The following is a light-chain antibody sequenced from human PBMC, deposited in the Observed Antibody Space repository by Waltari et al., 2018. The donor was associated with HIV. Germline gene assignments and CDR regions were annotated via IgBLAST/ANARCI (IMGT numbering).Light chain of an antibody. Sequence: QTVVTQEPSFSLSPGGTVTLTCALNSGSVSSSYYPTWYQQTPGRAPLALINSTNARSSVLPARFSGYILGNKAALTIAGAQADEVSDYYCVLYTGSAVVFGGGTKLTVL. CDR3: VLYTGSAVV. CDR1: SGSVSSSYY. V-gene: IGLV8-61*01. J-gene: IGLJ3*02. CDR2: STN.